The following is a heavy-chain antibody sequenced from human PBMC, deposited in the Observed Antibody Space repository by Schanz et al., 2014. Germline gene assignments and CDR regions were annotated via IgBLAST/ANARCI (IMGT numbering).Heavy chain of an antibody. CDR3: ARAFGGYDPAGARDY. CDR2: INPNSGTT. Sequence: QVQLVQSGAEVKKPGASVKVSCKASGGTFSSYTISWVRQAPGQGLEWMGWINPNSGTTNYAQKFQGWVTMTRDTSISTAYMELSRLKSDDTAVYYCARAFGGYDPAGARDYWGHGTLVTVSS. CDR1: GGTFSSYT. J-gene: IGHJ4*01. V-gene: IGHV1-2*04. D-gene: IGHD5-12*01.